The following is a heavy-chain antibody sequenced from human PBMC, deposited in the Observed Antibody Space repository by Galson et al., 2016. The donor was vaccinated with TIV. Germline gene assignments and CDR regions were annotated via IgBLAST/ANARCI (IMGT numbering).Heavy chain of an antibody. D-gene: IGHD1-26*01. Sequence: SLRLSCAASGFTFSSYAMNWVRQAPGKGLEWVSYISPSSESIYYADSVKGRFTISRDNAKNSLFLQMNSLRVEDTAVYYCARDVKTGRDWYFALWGRGTLVTVSS. V-gene: IGHV3-48*01. CDR3: ARDVKTGRDWYFAL. CDR1: GFTFSSYA. CDR2: ISPSSESI. J-gene: IGHJ2*01.